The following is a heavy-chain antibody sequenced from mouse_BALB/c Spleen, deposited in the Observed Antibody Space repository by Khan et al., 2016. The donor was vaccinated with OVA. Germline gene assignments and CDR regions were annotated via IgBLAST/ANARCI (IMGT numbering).Heavy chain of an antibody. D-gene: IGHD1-1*01. CDR3: ARPPITTVVATSYWFFDV. J-gene: IGHJ1*01. CDR2: ISSGDTYT. V-gene: IGHV5-9-3*01. CDR1: GFTFSSYA. Sequence: EVQLVESGGGLVKPGGSLKLSCAASGFTFSSYAMSWVRQTPEKRLEWVATISSGDTYTYYPASVKGRFPIPRDNAKNTLYLQMSSLRSEDTAMYYCARPPITTVVATSYWFFDVWGAGTTVTVST.